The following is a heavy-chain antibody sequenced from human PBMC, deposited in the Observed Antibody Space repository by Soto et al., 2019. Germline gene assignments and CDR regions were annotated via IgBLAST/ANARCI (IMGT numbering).Heavy chain of an antibody. J-gene: IGHJ4*02. CDR1: VGSMVTFY. CDR3: ARQRTSVVTQAYFDV. V-gene: IGHV4-4*08. CDR2: VYSGGNT. Sequence: SDTLSLTCSFYVGSMVTFYWSWIRQPPGKRLEWIGFVYSGGNTNYTNYNPSLRSRVSMSIDTSKDQFSLKLKSVTAADTALYFCARQRTSVVTQAYFDVWGPGSLVTVSS. D-gene: IGHD2-21*02.